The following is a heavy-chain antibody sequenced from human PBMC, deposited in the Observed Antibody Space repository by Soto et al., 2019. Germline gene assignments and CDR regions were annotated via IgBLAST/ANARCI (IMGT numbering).Heavy chain of an antibody. Sequence: GGSLSLSCATSGLTFSNYAMSWVRQAPGGGLEWVSSMSGSSSTTYYADSVRGRFTISRDRSKNTLYLQMSSLRAEDTALYYCAKNQERELPRVIDFWGQGTLVTVS. D-gene: IGHD1-7*01. CDR1: GLTFSNYA. CDR2: MSGSSSTT. J-gene: IGHJ4*02. V-gene: IGHV3-23*01. CDR3: AKNQERELPRVIDF.